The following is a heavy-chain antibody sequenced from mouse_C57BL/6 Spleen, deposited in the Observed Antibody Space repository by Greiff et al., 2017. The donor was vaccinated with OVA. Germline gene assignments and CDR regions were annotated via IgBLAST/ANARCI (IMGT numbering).Heavy chain of an antibody. J-gene: IGHJ1*03. CDR1: GFNIKDYY. CDR3: ARSSGDYHWYFDV. CDR2: IDPEAGET. Sequence: VQLKESGAELVKPGASVKLSCTASGFNIKDYYMHWVKQRTEQGLEWIGRIDPEAGETKYAPQFQGKATITADTYSNTAYLQLSSLTSEDTAVYYCARSSGDYHWYFDVWGTGTTVTVSS. D-gene: IGHD2-4*01. V-gene: IGHV14-2*01.